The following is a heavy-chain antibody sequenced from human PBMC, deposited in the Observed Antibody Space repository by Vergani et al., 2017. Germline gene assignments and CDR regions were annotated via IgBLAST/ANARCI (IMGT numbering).Heavy chain of an antibody. Sequence: QVQLVQSGAEVKKPGASVKVSCKASGYTFTSYAMHWVRQAPGQRLEWMGWINAGNGNTKYSQKFQGRVTITRDTSASTAYMELSSLRSEDTAVYYCARDRYGPGGDYYYGMDVWGQGP. D-gene: IGHD2-8*02. CDR3: ARDRYGPGGDYYYGMDV. J-gene: IGHJ6*02. CDR1: GYTFTSYA. CDR2: INAGNGNT. V-gene: IGHV1-3*01.